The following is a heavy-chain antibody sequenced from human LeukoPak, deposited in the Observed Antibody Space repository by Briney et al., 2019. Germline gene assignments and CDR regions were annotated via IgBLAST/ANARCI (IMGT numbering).Heavy chain of an antibody. CDR3: ATEGFTYGYHGIDI. CDR2: IKAKTNGGTA. D-gene: IGHD5-18*01. Sequence: GGSLRLSCAASGFTFSNAWMSWVRRAPGKGLEWVGRIKAKTNGGTADYTPPVKGRFTISRDDSKNTPYLQMNSLKSDDTAVYYCATEGFTYGYHGIDIWGQGTIVTVSS. CDR1: GFTFSNAW. V-gene: IGHV3-15*01. J-gene: IGHJ3*02.